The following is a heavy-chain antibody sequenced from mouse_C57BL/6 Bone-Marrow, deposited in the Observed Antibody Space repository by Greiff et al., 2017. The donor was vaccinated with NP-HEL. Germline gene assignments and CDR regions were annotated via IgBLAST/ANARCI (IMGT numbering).Heavy chain of an antibody. J-gene: IGHJ1*03. V-gene: IGHV1-82*01. Sequence: QVQLQQSGPELVKPGASVKISCKASGYAFSSSWMNWVKQRPGKGLEWIGRIYPGDGDTNYNGKFKGKATLTADKSSSTAYMQLSSLTSEDSAVYFCARCATVVATDFDVWGTGTTVTVSS. D-gene: IGHD1-1*01. CDR3: ARCATVVATDFDV. CDR2: IYPGDGDT. CDR1: GYAFSSSW.